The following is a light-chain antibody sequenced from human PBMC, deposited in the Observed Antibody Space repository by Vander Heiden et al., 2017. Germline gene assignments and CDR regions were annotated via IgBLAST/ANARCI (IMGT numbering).Light chain of an antibody. CDR3: AAWDDSLNGWV. J-gene: IGLJ3*02. Sequence: QSFLTQQPSASGTPGQRVPISCSGGSSNIGSNTVHWYQQFPGTAPKLLIFSSNQRASGVPDRFSASKSGTSASLAVSGFQSEDEANYYCAAWDDSLNGWVFGGGTTLTVL. V-gene: IGLV1-44*01. CDR1: SSNIGSNT. CDR2: SSN.